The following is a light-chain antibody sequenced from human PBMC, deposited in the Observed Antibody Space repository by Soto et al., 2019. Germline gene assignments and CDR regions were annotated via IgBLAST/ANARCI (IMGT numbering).Light chain of an antibody. Sequence: EIVLTHSPGTLSLSPVEIATLSGRASQSVSSNLAWYQQKPGQAPRLLIYGASNRATGIPDRFSGSGSGTDFTLTISRLEPEDFAVYYCQQRSNWINFGNGQRLEIK. CDR1: QSVSSN. CDR2: GAS. J-gene: IGKJ5*01. V-gene: IGKV3D-20*02. CDR3: QQRSNWIN.